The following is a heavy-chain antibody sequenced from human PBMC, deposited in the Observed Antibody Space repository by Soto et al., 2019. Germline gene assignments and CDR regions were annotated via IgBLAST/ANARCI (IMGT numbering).Heavy chain of an antibody. V-gene: IGHV3-30*18. CDR1: GFTFSSYG. J-gene: IGHJ4*02. CDR3: AKDRAAPDY. Sequence: QVQLVESGGGVVQPGRSLRLSCAASGFTFSSYGMHWVRQAPGKGLEWVAVISYDGSNKYYADSVKGRFTISRDNSKNTLYLQMNSLRAEDTAVYYCAKDRAAPDYWGQGTLVTVSS. CDR2: ISYDGSNK. D-gene: IGHD6-6*01.